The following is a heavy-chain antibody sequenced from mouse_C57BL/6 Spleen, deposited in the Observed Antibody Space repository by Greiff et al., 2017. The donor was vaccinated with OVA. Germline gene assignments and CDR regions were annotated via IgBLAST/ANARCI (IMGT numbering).Heavy chain of an antibody. D-gene: IGHD2-4*01. CDR2: ISYDGSN. CDR3: ARAYDYYFDY. V-gene: IGHV3-6*01. Sequence: VQLKESGPGLVKPSQSLSLTCSVTGYSITSGYYWNWIRQFPGNKLEWMGYISYDGSNNYNPSLKNRISITRDTSKNQFFLKLNSVTTEDTATYYCARAYDYYFDYWGQGTTLTVSS. CDR1: GYSITSGYY. J-gene: IGHJ2*01.